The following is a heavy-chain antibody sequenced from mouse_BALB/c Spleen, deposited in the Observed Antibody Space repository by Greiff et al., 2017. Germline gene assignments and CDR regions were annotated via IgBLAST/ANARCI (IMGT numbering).Heavy chain of an antibody. CDR2: ISNGGGST. D-gene: IGHD4-1*01. Sequence: EVQLVESGGGLVQPGGSLKLSCAASGFTFSSYTMSWVRQTPEKRLEWVAYISNGGGSTYYPDTVKGRFTISRDNAKNTLYLQMSSLKSEDTAMYYCARRALTGFDYWGQGTTLTVSS. CDR1: GFTFSSYT. CDR3: ARRALTGFDY. J-gene: IGHJ2*01. V-gene: IGHV5-12-2*01.